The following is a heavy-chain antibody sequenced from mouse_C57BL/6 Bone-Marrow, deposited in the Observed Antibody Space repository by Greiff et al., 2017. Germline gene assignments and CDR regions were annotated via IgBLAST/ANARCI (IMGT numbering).Heavy chain of an antibody. J-gene: IGHJ1*03. CDR2: ISYDGSN. V-gene: IGHV3-6*01. CDR1: GYSITSGYY. Sequence: EVKLQQSGPGLVKPSQSLSLTCSVTGYSITSGYYWNWIRQFPGNKLEWMGYISYDGSNNYNPSLKNRISITRDTSKNQFFLKLNSVTTEDTATYYCARDDYHQSCFDVWGTGTTVTVSS. D-gene: IGHD2-4*01. CDR3: ARDDYHQSCFDV.